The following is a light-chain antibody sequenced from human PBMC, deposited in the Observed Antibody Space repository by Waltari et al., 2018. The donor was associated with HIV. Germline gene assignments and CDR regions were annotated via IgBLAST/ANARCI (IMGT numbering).Light chain of an antibody. CDR1: NLGSKG. CDR2: DDS. Sequence: SYVLTQPPSVSVAPGQTARITCRGNNLGSKGVHWYQQKPSQAPVLVVYDDSDRPSGIPERFSGSSSWNTATLTISRVEAGDEADFYCQVWDSSTDLRVFGGGTKLTVL. V-gene: IGLV3-21*02. J-gene: IGLJ2*01. CDR3: QVWDSSTDLRV.